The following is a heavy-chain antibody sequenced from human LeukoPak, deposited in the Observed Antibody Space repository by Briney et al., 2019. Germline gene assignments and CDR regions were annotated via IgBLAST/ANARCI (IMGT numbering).Heavy chain of an antibody. Sequence: GGSLRLSCAASGFTVSSNYMSWVRQAPGKGLEWVSVIYSGGSTYYADSVKGRFTISRDNSKNTLYLQMNSLRAEDTAVYYCARVLGGSWFDYWGQGTLVTVSS. V-gene: IGHV3-66*01. CDR1: GFTVSSNY. J-gene: IGHJ4*02. CDR3: ARVLGGSWFDY. D-gene: IGHD6-13*01. CDR2: IYSGGST.